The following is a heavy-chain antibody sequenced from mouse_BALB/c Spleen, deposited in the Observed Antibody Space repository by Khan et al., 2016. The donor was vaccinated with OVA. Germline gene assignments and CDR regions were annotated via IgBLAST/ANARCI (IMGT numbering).Heavy chain of an antibody. Sequence: EVELVESGGDLVKPGGSLKLSCAASGFNFSSYGVSWVRQTPDKRLEWVANISRGGSYTYYADSVKGRFTISRDNAKNTLYLQMSSLKSEDTAMYYCARAYYGNDYYAMDNWGQGTSVTVSS. CDR1: GFNFSSYG. CDR2: ISRGGSYT. V-gene: IGHV5-6*01. D-gene: IGHD2-9*01. CDR3: ARAYYGNDYYAMDN. J-gene: IGHJ4*01.